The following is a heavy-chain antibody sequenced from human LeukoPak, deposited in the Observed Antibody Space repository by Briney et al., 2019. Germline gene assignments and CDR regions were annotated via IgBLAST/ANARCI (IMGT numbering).Heavy chain of an antibody. CDR3: ARGAVAGNFDL. J-gene: IGHJ2*01. D-gene: IGHD6-19*01. CDR1: GFTFSSYW. CDR2: INSDGSST. Sequence: GGSLRLSCAASGFTFSSYWMHWVRQAPGKGLVWVSRINSDGSSTSYADSVKGRLTISRDNAKNTLYLQMNSLRAEDTAVYYCARGAVAGNFDLWGRGTLVTVSS. V-gene: IGHV3-74*01.